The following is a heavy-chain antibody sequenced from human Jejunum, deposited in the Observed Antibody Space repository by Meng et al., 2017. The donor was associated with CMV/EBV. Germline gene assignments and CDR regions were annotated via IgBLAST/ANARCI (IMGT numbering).Heavy chain of an antibody. Sequence: QVHRLQSGPEVXXXXXAXRVSCKDSGYTFGSDGICWVRQAPGQGLEWMGWFVNYVDTYPAPKFQGRVTMTTDTHTNTAFMELRSLTSDDTAVYYCASGTPGRSYCDYWGQGTLVTVSS. J-gene: IGHJ4*02. V-gene: IGHV1-18*04. CDR1: GYTFGSDG. CDR2: FVNYVDT. CDR3: ASGTPGRSYCDY. D-gene: IGHD2-15*01.